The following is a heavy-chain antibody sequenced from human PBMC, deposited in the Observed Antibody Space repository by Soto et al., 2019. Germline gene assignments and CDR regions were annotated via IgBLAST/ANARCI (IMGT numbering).Heavy chain of an antibody. Sequence: SETLSLTCAVYGGSFSGYYWSWIRQPQGKGLEWIGEINHSGSTNYNPSLKSRVTISVDTSKNQFSLKLSSVTAADTAVYYCARGQGGYDFYYYYYMDVWGKGTTVTVSS. V-gene: IGHV4-34*01. CDR3: ARGQGGYDFYYYYYMDV. D-gene: IGHD5-12*01. J-gene: IGHJ6*03. CDR2: INHSGST. CDR1: GGSFSGYY.